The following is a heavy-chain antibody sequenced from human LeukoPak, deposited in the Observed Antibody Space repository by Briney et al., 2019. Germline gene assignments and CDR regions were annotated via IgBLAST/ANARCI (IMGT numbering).Heavy chain of an antibody. J-gene: IGHJ4*02. D-gene: IGHD6-13*01. V-gene: IGHV4-39*01. CDR2: IYYSGTT. CDR1: GGSISSSSYY. Sequence: SETLSLTCTVSGGSISSSSYYWGWILQPPGKGLEWIGSIYYSGTTYYNPSLKSRVTVSVDTSKNQFSLKLSSVTAADTAVYYCASYYDSSSWYSYFDYWGQGTLVTVSS. CDR3: ASYYDSSSWYSYFDY.